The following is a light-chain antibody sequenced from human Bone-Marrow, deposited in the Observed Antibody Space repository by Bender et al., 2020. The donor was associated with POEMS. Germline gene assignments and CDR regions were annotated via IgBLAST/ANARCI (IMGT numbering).Light chain of an antibody. CDR2: KGI. CDR1: SSNFGSYNL. J-gene: IGLJ2*01. V-gene: IGLV2-23*01. CDR3: CSYAGSNTVI. Sequence: QSALTQPAPVSGSPGQSITISCTGTSSNFGSYNLVSWYQQHPGKAPKLLTYKGINRPSGVSNRFSGSRSDNTASLTISGLQAEDEADYYCCSYAGSNTVIFGGGTKVTVL.